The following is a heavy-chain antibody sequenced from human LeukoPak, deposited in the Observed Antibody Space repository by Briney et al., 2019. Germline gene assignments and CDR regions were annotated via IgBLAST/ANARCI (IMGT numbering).Heavy chain of an antibody. V-gene: IGHV3-49*03. J-gene: IGHJ5*02. Sequence: GGSLRLSCTASGFTFGDYAMSWFRQAPGKGLEWVGFIRSKAYGGTTEYAASVKGRFTISRDDSKSIAYLQMNSLKTEDKAVYYCTRDWEDCSGGSCHAYNWFDPWGQGTLVTVSS. D-gene: IGHD2-15*01. CDR2: IRSKAYGGTT. CDR1: GFTFGDYA. CDR3: TRDWEDCSGGSCHAYNWFDP.